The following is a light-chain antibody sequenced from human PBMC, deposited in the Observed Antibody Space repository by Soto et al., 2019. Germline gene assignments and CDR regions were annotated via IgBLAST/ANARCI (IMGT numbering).Light chain of an antibody. CDR2: AAS. V-gene: IGKV1-8*01. CDR3: QQYYSYPPWT. CDR1: QGISSY. J-gene: IGKJ1*01. Sequence: AIRMTQSPSSFSASTGDRVTITCRASQGISSYLAWYQQKPGKAPKLLIYAASTLQSGVPSRFSGSGSGTDFNLTISCLQSEDFATYYGQQYYSYPPWTFGQGTKVEIK.